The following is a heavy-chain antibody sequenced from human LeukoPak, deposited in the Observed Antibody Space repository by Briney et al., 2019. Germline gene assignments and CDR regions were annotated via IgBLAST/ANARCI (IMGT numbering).Heavy chain of an antibody. V-gene: IGHV3-74*01. J-gene: IGHJ4*02. Sequence: GGSLRLSCAASGFTFSSYAMSWVRQAPGKGLVWVSRINSDGYSIGYADSVKGRFTISRDNAKSTLYLQMNSLRAEDTAVYYCAREGGSGNFDYWGQGTLVTVSS. CDR3: AREGGSGNFDY. CDR2: INSDGYSI. D-gene: IGHD3-10*01. CDR1: GFTFSSYA.